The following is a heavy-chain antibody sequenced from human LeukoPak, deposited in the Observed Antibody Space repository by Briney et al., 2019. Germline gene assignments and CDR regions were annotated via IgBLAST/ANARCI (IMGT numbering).Heavy chain of an antibody. CDR1: GFILRSYA. CDR3: ARGGGGNSDFLTPYTGASLGFDY. CDR2: LGISGDYA. V-gene: IGHV3-23*01. Sequence: GGSLRLSCVGSGFILRSYAMSWVRQAPGKGLQWVSSLGISGDYAWYAGSVKGRFTISRDSSKNTLYLQMNSLGAEDTAVYYCARGGGGNSDFLTPYTGASLGFDYWGQGARVTVSS. D-gene: IGHD3-9*01. J-gene: IGHJ4*02.